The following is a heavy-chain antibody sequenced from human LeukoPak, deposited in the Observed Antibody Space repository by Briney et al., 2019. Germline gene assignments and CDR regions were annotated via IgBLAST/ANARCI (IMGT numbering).Heavy chain of an antibody. D-gene: IGHD3-10*01. V-gene: IGHV3-9*01. Sequence: GGSLRLSCAASGFTFDDYAMHWVRQAPGKGLEWVSGISWNSGSIGYADSVKGRFTISRDNSKNTLYLQMNSLRAEDTAVYYCARVGYMVRGVRVGYWGQGTLVTVSS. J-gene: IGHJ4*02. CDR2: ISWNSGSI. CDR1: GFTFDDYA. CDR3: ARVGYMVRGVRVGY.